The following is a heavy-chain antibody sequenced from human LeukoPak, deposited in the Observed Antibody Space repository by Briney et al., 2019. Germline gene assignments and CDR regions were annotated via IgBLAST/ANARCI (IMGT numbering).Heavy chain of an antibody. D-gene: IGHD1-26*01. V-gene: IGHV1-3*02. CDR2: SSAGNGNT. J-gene: IGHJ4*02. Sequence: ASVKVSGKASGYTFSSYAMHWVRQAPGQRPEWMGRSSAGNGNTKYSQEFQGRVTITRDTSASTAYMELSSLRSEDMAVYYCAREGDQWELGYWGQGTLVTVSS. CDR1: GYTFSSYA. CDR3: AREGDQWELGY.